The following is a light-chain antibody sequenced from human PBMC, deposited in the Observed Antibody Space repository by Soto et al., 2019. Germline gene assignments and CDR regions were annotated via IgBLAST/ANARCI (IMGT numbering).Light chain of an antibody. CDR3: QQYSSSRT. Sequence: DSVLAQSPCTLSLSPGERASLYWRASQSVSSNHLAWYQQKPGQAPRLLIYGGSSRATGIPVRFSGSGSETDFTLTITRLEPEDFAMYYCQQYSSSRTFGQGTKVDIK. CDR1: QSVSSNH. J-gene: IGKJ1*01. V-gene: IGKV3-20*01. CDR2: GGS.